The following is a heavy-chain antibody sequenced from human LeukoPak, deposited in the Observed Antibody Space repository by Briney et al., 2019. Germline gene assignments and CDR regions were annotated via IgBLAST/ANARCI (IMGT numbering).Heavy chain of an antibody. V-gene: IGHV3-11*01. D-gene: IGHD5-24*01. CDR2: ISSSGSTI. J-gene: IGHJ2*01. CDR3: ARAMAVRDGYNFMRFFDF. CDR1: GFTFSDYY. Sequence: PGGSLRLSCAASGFTFSDYYMSWIRQAPGKGLEWVSYISSSGSTIYYADSVKGRFTISRDNAKNSLYLQMNSLRAEDTAVYYCARAMAVRDGYNFMRFFDFWGRGTLVTVSS.